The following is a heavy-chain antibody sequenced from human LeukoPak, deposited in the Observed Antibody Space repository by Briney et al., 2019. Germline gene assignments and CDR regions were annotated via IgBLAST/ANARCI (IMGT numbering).Heavy chain of an antibody. D-gene: IGHD3-16*01. CDR1: GYTFTSYY. CDR3: ARDNSVGDNAWWFDP. Sequence: ASVKVSCKASGYTFTSYYMHWVRQAPGQGLEWMGLINPTGGSTGYAQKFQGRVTTTRDMSTSTGYMELSSLRSEDTAIYYCARDNSVGDNAWWFDPWGQGTLVTVSS. CDR2: INPTGGST. V-gene: IGHV1-46*01. J-gene: IGHJ5*02.